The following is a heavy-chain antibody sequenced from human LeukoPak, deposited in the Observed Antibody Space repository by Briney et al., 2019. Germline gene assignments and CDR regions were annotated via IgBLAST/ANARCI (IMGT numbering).Heavy chain of an antibody. CDR2: IYYSGST. V-gene: IGHV4-59*05. D-gene: IGHD1-26*01. CDR3: ARANSGSYHWFDP. Sequence: SETLSLTCTVSGGSISSHYWSWIRQPPGKGLEWIGSIYYSGSTYYNPSLKSRVTISVDTSKNQFSLKLSSVTAADTAVYYCARANSGSYHWFDPWGQGTLVTVSS. J-gene: IGHJ5*02. CDR1: GGSISSHY.